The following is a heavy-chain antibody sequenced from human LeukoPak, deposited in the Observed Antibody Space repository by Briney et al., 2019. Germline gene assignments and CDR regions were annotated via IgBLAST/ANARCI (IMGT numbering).Heavy chain of an antibody. V-gene: IGHV1-69*13. Sequence: ASVTVSCKASGGTFSSYAISWVRQAPGQGLEWMGGIIPIFGTANYAQKFQGRVTITADESTSTAYMELSSLRSEDTAVYYCAVREGIGHYVWGSYRSDYYFDYWGQGTLVTVSS. J-gene: IGHJ4*02. D-gene: IGHD3-16*02. CDR1: GGTFSSYA. CDR3: AVREGIGHYVWGSYRSDYYFDY. CDR2: IIPIFGTA.